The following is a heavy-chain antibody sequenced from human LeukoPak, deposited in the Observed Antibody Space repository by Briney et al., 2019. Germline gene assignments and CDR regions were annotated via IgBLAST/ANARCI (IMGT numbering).Heavy chain of an antibody. CDR3: ARDRLGGTAQDY. J-gene: IGHJ4*02. D-gene: IGHD3-16*01. Sequence: SETLCLTCTVSGGSISSYYWSWIRQPPGKGLEWIGYIYYSGSTNYNPSLKSRVTISVDTSKNQFSLKLSSVTAVDTAVYYCARDRLGGTAQDYWGQGTLVTVSS. CDR1: GGSISSYY. CDR2: IYYSGST. V-gene: IGHV4-59*01.